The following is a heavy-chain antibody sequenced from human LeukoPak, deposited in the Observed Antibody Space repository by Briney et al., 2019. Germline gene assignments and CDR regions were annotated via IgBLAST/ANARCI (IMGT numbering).Heavy chain of an antibody. CDR2: ISADSGNT. CDR3: AIDGGFVDC. J-gene: IGHJ4*02. CDR1: GYTFTSYG. D-gene: IGHD4-23*01. V-gene: IGHV1-18*01. Sequence: ASVTVSCTASGYTFTSYGMSWVRQAPGKGLEWVGWISADSGNTNYAQKLQGRVTMTTDTSTSTAYMELRSLRSDDTAVYYWAIDGGFVDCWGQGTLVTVSS.